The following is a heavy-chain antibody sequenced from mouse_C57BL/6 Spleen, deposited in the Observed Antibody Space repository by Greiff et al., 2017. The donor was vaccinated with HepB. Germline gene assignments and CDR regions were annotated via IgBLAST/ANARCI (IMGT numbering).Heavy chain of an antibody. CDR2: IDPETGGT. CDR3: TRDPNYYGSVYYFDY. V-gene: IGHV1-15*01. Sequence: QVQLQQSGAELVRPGASVTLSCKASGYTFTDYEMHWVKQTPVHGLEWIGAIDPETGGTAYNQKFKGKAILTADKSSSTAYMELRSLTSEDSAVYYCTRDPNYYGSVYYFDYWGQGTTLTVSS. J-gene: IGHJ2*01. D-gene: IGHD1-1*01. CDR1: GYTFTDYE.